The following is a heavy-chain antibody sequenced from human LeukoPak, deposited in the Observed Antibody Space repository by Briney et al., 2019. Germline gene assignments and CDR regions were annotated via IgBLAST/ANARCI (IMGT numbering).Heavy chain of an antibody. J-gene: IGHJ5*02. Sequence: HGESLKISCKGSGYSFTSYWIGWVRQMPGKGLEWMGIIYPGDSDTRYSPSFQGQVTISADKSISTAYLQWSSLKVSDTAMYYCARLMRYCSGGSCDNWFDPWGQGTLVTVSS. D-gene: IGHD2-15*01. V-gene: IGHV5-51*01. CDR3: ARLMRYCSGGSCDNWFDP. CDR1: GYSFTSYW. CDR2: IYPGDSDT.